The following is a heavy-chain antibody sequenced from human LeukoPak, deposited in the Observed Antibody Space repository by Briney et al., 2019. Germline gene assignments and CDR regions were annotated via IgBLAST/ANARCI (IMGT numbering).Heavy chain of an antibody. CDR2: ISGSGGST. J-gene: IGHJ4*02. V-gene: IGHV3-23*01. Sequence: GGSLRLSCAASGFTFSSYAMSWARQAPGKGLEWVSAISGSGGSTYYADSVKGRFTISRDNSKNTLYLQMNSLRAEDTAVYYCAKHYYGSGSYNPKRYYFDYWGQGTLVTVSS. CDR3: AKHYYGSGSYNPKRYYFDY. CDR1: GFTFSSYA. D-gene: IGHD3-10*01.